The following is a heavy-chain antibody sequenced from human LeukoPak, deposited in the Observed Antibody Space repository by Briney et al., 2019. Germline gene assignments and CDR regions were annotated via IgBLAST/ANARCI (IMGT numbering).Heavy chain of an antibody. J-gene: IGHJ4*02. D-gene: IGHD6-19*01. CDR2: ISYDGSNK. Sequence: GGSLRLSCAASGFTFSSYAMHWVRQAPGKGLEWVAVISYDGSNKYYADSVKGRFTISRDNSKNTLYLQMNSLRAEDTAVYYCAKEGIAVAYYFDYWGQGTLVTVSS. V-gene: IGHV3-30*04. CDR1: GFTFSSYA. CDR3: AKEGIAVAYYFDY.